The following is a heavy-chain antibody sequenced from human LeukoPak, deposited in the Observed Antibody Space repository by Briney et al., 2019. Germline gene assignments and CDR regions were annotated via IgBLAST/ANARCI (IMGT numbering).Heavy chain of an antibody. CDR3: AKDRITMVRGVMSPLDP. CDR2: ISGSGGGT. CDR1: GFTFSSYA. Sequence: PGGSLRLSCAASGFTFSSYAMSWVRQAPGKGLEWVSAISGSGGGTYYADSVKGRFTISRDNSKNTLYLQMNSLRAEDTAVYYCAKDRITMVRGVMSPLDPWGQGTLVTVSS. J-gene: IGHJ5*02. V-gene: IGHV3-23*01. D-gene: IGHD3-10*01.